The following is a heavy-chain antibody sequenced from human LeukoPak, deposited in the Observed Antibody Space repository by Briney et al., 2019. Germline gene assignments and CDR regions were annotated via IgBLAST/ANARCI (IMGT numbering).Heavy chain of an antibody. CDR3: ARVAYYGSGTYYFDY. D-gene: IGHD3-10*01. CDR1: GGAISGGYY. CDR2: SYYSGST. V-gene: IGHV4-31*03. J-gene: IGHJ4*02. Sequence: SQTLSLTCTVSGGAISGGYYCSWIRQHPGKGLEWIGYSYYSGSTYYNPSLKSRVVISVDTSTKQFSLKLSSVTAADTAVYYCARVAYYGSGTYYFDYWGQGSLVTVSS.